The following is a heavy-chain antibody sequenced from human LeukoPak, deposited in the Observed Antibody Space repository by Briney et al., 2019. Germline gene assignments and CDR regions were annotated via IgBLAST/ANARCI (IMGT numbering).Heavy chain of an antibody. D-gene: IGHD2-21*01. Sequence: GGSLRLSCAASGFTFDDYAMHWVRQAPGKGLEWVSGISWNSGTIDYADSVKGRFTISRDNSKNSLYLQMNSLRAEDTALYYCAKGERVVVTTSFDYWGQGTLVTVSS. CDR3: AKGERVVVTTSFDY. CDR2: ISWNSGTI. CDR1: GFTFDDYA. J-gene: IGHJ4*02. V-gene: IGHV3-9*01.